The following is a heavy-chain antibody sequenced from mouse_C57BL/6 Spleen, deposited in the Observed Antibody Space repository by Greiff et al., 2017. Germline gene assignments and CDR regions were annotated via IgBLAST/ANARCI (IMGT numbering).Heavy chain of an antibody. J-gene: IGHJ3*01. D-gene: IGHD2-1*01. CDR1: GFTFSSYA. V-gene: IGHV5-9-1*02. Sequence: EVQGVDSGEGLVKPGGSLKLSCAASGFTFSSYAMSWVRQTPEKRLEWVAYISSGGDYIYYADTVKGRFTISRDNARNTLYLQMSSLKSEDTAMYYCTRDERGNWFAYWGQGTLVTVSA. CDR3: TRDERGNWFAY. CDR2: ISSGGDYI.